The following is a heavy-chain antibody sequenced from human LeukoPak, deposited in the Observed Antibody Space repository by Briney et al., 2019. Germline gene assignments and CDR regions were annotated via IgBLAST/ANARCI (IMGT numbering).Heavy chain of an antibody. D-gene: IGHD6-13*01. J-gene: IGHJ5*02. CDR3: AKDPYSSWPHSWFDP. V-gene: IGHV3-23*01. CDR1: GFTFSSYA. CDR2: ISGSGGST. Sequence: GGSLRLSCAASGFTFSSYAMSWVRRAPGKGLEWVSAISGSGGSTYYADSVKGRFTISRDNSKNTLYLQMNSLRAEDTAVYYCAKDPYSSWPHSWFDPWGQGTLVTVSS.